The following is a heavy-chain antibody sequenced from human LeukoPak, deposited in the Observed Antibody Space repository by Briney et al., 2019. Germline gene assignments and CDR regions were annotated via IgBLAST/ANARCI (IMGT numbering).Heavy chain of an antibody. CDR1: GFTFSNYW. CDR3: AGGKGFLIGY. V-gene: IGHV3-7*01. J-gene: IGHJ4*02. Sequence: GGSLRLSCAASGFTFSNYWMNWVRQAPGKGLEWVANIEQDGSAKYYVDSVKGRLTISRDNAKSLLYLQMNSLRAEDAAVYYCAGGKGFLIGYGGQGTRSPSPQ. CDR2: IEQDGSAK. D-gene: IGHD3-3*01.